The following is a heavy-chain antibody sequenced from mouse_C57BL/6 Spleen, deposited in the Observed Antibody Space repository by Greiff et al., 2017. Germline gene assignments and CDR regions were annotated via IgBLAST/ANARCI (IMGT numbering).Heavy chain of an antibody. CDR1: GYTFTSYW. D-gene: IGHD4-1*01. Sequence: VQLVESGAELVKPGASVKMSCKASGYTFTSYWITWVKQRPGQGLEWIGDIYPGSGSTNYNEKFKSKATLTVDTSSSTAYMQLSSLTSEDSAVYYCARDWDFDYWGQGTTLTVSS. J-gene: IGHJ2*01. CDR3: ARDWDFDY. V-gene: IGHV1-55*01. CDR2: IYPGSGST.